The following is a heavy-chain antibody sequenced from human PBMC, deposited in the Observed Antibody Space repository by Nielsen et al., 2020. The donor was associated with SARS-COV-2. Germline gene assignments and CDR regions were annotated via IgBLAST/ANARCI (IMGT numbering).Heavy chain of an antibody. CDR2: IYYSGSV. J-gene: IGHJ3*02. V-gene: IGHV4-39*02. CDR1: GGSLSSRNYY. D-gene: IGHD2-2*01. CDR3: ARGDIAVVPAAMFRGDDASDI. Sequence: SETLSPTCTVSGGSLSSRNYYRGWIRQPPGKGLEWIGTIYYSGSVSYNPSLRSRVTISVDTSKKHFSLKLTSVTAADTAVYFCARGDIAVVPAAMFRGDDASDIWGQGTMVRVSS.